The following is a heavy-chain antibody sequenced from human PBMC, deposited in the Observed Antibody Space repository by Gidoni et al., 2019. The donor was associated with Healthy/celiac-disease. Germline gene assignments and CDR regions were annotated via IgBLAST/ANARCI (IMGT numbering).Heavy chain of an antibody. V-gene: IGHV1-69*04. D-gene: IGHD2-15*01. CDR3: ARDMGTVVGNYFDY. CDR2: IIPSLGIA. CDR1: GGTFSSYA. Sequence: QVQLVQSGAEVKKPGSSVKVSCKASGGTFSSYAISWVRQAPGQGLEWMGRIIPSLGIANYAQKFQGRVTITADKSTSTAYMELSSLRSEDTAVYYCARDMGTVVGNYFDYWGQGTLVTVSS. J-gene: IGHJ4*02.